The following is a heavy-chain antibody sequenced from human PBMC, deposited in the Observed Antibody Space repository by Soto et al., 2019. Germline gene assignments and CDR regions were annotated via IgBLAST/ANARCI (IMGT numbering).Heavy chain of an antibody. V-gene: IGHV4-34*01. J-gene: IGHJ6*03. Sequence: SETLSLTCAVYGGSFSGYYWSWIRQPPGKGLEWIGEINHSGSTNYNPSLKSRVTISVDTSKNQFSLKLSSVTAADTAVYYCARSRRDRTTASYYYYYMDVWGKGTTVTVSS. CDR1: GGSFSGYY. CDR3: ARSRRDRTTASYYYYYMDV. CDR2: INHSGST. D-gene: IGHD1-7*01.